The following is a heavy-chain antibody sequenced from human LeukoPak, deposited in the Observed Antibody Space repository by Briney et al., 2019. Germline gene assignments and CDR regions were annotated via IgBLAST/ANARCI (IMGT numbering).Heavy chain of an antibody. Sequence: KPSETLSLTCTVSGGSISSSSYYWGWIRQPPGKGLEWIGSIYYSGSTYYNPSLKSRVTISVDTSKNQFSLKLSSVTAADTAVYYCAGHFSSKADFGVVIMVPYYYYYMDVWGKGTTVTVSS. CDR1: GGSISSSSYY. CDR3: AGHFSSKADFGVVIMVPYYYYYMDV. J-gene: IGHJ6*03. CDR2: IYYSGST. D-gene: IGHD3-3*01. V-gene: IGHV4-39*01.